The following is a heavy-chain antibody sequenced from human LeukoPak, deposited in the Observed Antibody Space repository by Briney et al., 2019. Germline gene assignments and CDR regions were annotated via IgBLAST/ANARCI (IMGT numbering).Heavy chain of an antibody. CDR3: ARDAYDDSSES. CDR1: GVTFSSYW. D-gene: IGHD3-3*01. J-gene: IGHJ5*02. CDR2: LNPDGSRK. V-gene: IGHV3-7*01. Sequence: GGSLRLSCAASGVTFSSYWMTWVRQAPGKGLEWVANLNPDGSRKFYVDSVKGRSTISRDNAKNSLYLQMHSLRAEDTALYYCARDAYDDSSESWGQGTLVTVSS.